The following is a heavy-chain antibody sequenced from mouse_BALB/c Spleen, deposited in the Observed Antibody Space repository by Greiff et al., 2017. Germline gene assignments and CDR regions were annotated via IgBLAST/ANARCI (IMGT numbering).Heavy chain of an antibody. CDR3: TRGVYGNYASYAMDY. Sequence: LQQPGSELVRPGASVKLSCKASGYTFTSYWMHWVKQRHGPGLEWIGNIYPGSGSTNYDEKFKSKGTLTVDTSSSTAYMHLSSLTSEDSAVYYCTRGVYGNYASYAMDYWGQGTSGTVSS. V-gene: IGHV1S22*01. CDR1: GYTFTSYW. D-gene: IGHD2-1*01. CDR2: IYPGSGST. J-gene: IGHJ4*01.